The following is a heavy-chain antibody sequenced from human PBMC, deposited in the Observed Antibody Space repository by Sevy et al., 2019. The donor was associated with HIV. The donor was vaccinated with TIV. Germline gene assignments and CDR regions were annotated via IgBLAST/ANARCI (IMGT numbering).Heavy chain of an antibody. CDR3: ARGGYRNFDY. Sequence: GGSLRLSCGVSGFTFSGYWMTWVRQAPGKGLECVANIHEDGSEKHYVDSVKGRFTISRDNARNSRLLQMNNLRAEDTAVYYCARGGYRNFDYWGQGTLVTVSS. J-gene: IGHJ4*02. CDR1: GFTFSGYW. CDR2: IHEDGSEK. V-gene: IGHV3-7*01. D-gene: IGHD4-4*01.